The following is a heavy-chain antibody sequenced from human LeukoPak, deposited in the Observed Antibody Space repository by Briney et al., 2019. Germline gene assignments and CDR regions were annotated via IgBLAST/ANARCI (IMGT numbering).Heavy chain of an antibody. D-gene: IGHD3/OR15-3a*01. V-gene: IGHV3-23*01. Sequence: PGGSLRLSCEASGFTMSHYGVSWVRQTPGKGLEWISGIRSAVETTHYADSVKGRFIISRDNSKNALSLQLNSLRPEDTALYYCAKHFCTGLDCSLFDSWGQGTLVTVSS. CDR3: AKHFCTGLDCSLFDS. CDR2: IRSAVETT. J-gene: IGHJ4*02. CDR1: GFTMSHYG.